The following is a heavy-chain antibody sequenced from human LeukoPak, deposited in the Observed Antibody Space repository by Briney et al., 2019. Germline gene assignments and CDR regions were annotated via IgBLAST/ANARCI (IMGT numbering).Heavy chain of an antibody. V-gene: IGHV4-59*01. CDR2: IHDSGSN. D-gene: IGHD2-2*01. Sequence: SETLSLTCTVSGGSISSYFWSWIRQPPGKGLGWIGYIHDSGSNNYNPSLKSRVTISMDTSKNQFSLKLRSVTSADTAVYYCARYGSSTSCLDYWGQGTLVTVSS. CDR3: ARYGSSTSCLDY. CDR1: GGSISSYF. J-gene: IGHJ4*02.